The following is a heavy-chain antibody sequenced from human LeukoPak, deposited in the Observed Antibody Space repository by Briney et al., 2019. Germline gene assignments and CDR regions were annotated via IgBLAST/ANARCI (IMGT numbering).Heavy chain of an antibody. CDR2: IYSDNT. D-gene: IGHD2/OR15-2a*01. V-gene: IGHV3-53*01. CDR1: GFTVSSNS. Sequence: GGSLRLSCTVSGFTVSSNSMSWVRQAPGKGLEWVSFIYSDNTHYSDSVKGRFTISRDNSKNTLYLQMNSLRAEDTAVYYCARAGNTRFDYWGQGTLVTVSS. J-gene: IGHJ4*02. CDR3: ARAGNTRFDY.